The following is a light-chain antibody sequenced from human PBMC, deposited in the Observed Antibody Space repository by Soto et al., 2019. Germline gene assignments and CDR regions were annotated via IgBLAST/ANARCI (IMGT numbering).Light chain of an antibody. J-gene: IGKJ1*01. Sequence: ESVLMQSPDTLSLSPGERATLSCRASQSVSSNYLAWYQQKLGQAPRLLIYAASTRATDIPDKFSGSGSGTDFTLTISRLEPEDFAVYYCQQYGSSPWTFGQGTKVDIK. CDR1: QSVSSNY. V-gene: IGKV3-20*01. CDR3: QQYGSSPWT. CDR2: AAS.